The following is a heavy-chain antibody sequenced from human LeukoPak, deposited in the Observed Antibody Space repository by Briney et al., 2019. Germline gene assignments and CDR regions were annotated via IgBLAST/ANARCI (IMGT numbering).Heavy chain of an antibody. CDR2: ISSSGSTI. V-gene: IGHV3-11*01. CDR3: AKDRYSSGRIFDY. Sequence: GGSLRLSCAASGFTFSDYYMSWIRQAPGKGLEWVSYISSSGSTIYYADSVKGRFTISRDNAKNSLYLQMNSLRAEDTAVYYCAKDRYSSGRIFDYWGRGTLVTVSS. D-gene: IGHD6-19*01. CDR1: GFTFSDYY. J-gene: IGHJ4*02.